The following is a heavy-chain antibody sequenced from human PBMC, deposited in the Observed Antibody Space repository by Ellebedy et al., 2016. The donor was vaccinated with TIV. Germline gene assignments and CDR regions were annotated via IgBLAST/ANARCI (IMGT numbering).Heavy chain of an antibody. Sequence: GSLRLXCTVSGGSISSYYWSWIRQPPGKGLEWIGSIYYSGSTYYNPSLKSRVTISVDTSKNQFSLKLSSVTAADTAVYYCARGDTAMAHFDYWGQGTLVTVSS. CDR1: GGSISSYY. V-gene: IGHV4-59*05. J-gene: IGHJ4*02. CDR2: IYYSGST. CDR3: ARGDTAMAHFDY. D-gene: IGHD5-18*01.